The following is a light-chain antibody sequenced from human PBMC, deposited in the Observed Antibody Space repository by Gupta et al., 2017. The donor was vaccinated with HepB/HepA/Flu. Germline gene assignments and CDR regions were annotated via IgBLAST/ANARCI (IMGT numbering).Light chain of an antibody. J-gene: IGLJ1*01. V-gene: IGLV2-14*03. Sequence: QSALTQPASVSASRGQSITISCTGTSSDVGGYNYVSWYQQHPGKAPKLMIYDVSNRPSGVSNRFSGSKSGNTASLTISGLQAEDEADYYCSSYTSSSTLEVFETGTKVTVL. CDR2: DVS. CDR1: SSDVGGYNY. CDR3: SSYTSSSTLEV.